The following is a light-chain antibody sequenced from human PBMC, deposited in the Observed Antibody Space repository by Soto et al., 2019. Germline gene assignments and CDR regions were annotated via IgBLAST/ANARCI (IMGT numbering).Light chain of an antibody. CDR3: QQYGRSPLIT. CDR2: DAS. V-gene: IGKV3-20*01. CDR1: QSVSSNY. Sequence: IVLTQSPGTLSLSPGERATLSCRASQSVSSNYLAWYQQKPGQAPRLLIYDASSRATGVPDRFSGSGSGTDFTLTISRLEPEDFAVYYCQQYGRSPLITFGQGTRLDIK. J-gene: IGKJ5*01.